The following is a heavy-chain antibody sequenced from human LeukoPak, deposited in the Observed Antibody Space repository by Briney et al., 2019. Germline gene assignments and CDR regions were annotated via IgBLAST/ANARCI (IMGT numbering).Heavy chain of an antibody. D-gene: IGHD3-10*01. J-gene: IGHJ3*02. CDR1: GGSISSYY. V-gene: IGHV4-4*07. Sequence: SETLSLTCTVSGGSISSYYWSWIRQPAGKGLEWIGRIYTSGSTNYNPSLKSRVTMSVDTSKNQFSLKLSSVTAADTAVYYCARDPPNYYGSGSYDASDIWGQGTMVTVSS. CDR2: IYTSGST. CDR3: ARDPPNYYGSGSYDASDI.